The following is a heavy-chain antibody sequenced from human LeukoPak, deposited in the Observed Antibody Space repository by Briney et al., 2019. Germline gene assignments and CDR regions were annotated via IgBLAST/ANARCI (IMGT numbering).Heavy chain of an antibody. CDR3: ATFSSSSGYYFDY. Sequence: GESLKIYCKGSGYSFTSYWIGWVRQMPGKGLEWMGIIYPGDSDTRYSPSFQGQVTISADKSISTAYLQWSSLKASDTAMYYCATFSSSSGYYFDYWGQGTLVTVSS. CDR2: IYPGDSDT. D-gene: IGHD6-6*01. CDR1: GYSFTSYW. J-gene: IGHJ4*02. V-gene: IGHV5-51*01.